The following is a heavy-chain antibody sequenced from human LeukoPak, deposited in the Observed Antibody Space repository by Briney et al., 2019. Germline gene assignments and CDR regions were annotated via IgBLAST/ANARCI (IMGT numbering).Heavy chain of an antibody. V-gene: IGHV4-34*01. CDR1: GGSFSGYY. J-gene: IGHJ6*03. Sequence: PSETLSLTCAVYGGSFSGYYWSWIRQPPGKGLEWIGEINHSGSTNYSPSLKSRVTISVDTSKNQFSLKLSSVTAADTAVYYCARGVQYYDILTGRYYYYYMDVWGKGTTVTVSS. D-gene: IGHD3-9*01. CDR3: ARGVQYYDILTGRYYYYYMDV. CDR2: INHSGST.